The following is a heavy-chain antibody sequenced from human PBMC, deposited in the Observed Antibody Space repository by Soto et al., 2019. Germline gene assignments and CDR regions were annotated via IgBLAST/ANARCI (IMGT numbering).Heavy chain of an antibody. CDR3: ARGFLEYSSSSHDY. D-gene: IGHD6-6*01. CDR2: ISYDGSNK. J-gene: IGHJ4*02. Sequence: QVQLVESGGGVVQPGRSLRLSCAASGFTFSSYAMHWVRQAPGKGLEWVAVISYDGSNKYYADSVKGRFTISRDNSKNTLYLEMNSLRAEDTAVYYCARGFLEYSSSSHDYWGQGTLVTVSS. CDR1: GFTFSSYA. V-gene: IGHV3-30-3*01.